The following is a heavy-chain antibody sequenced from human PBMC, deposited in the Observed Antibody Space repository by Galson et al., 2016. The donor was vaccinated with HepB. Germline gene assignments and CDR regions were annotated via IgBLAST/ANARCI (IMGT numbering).Heavy chain of an antibody. CDR1: GFTVSSNY. CDR2: IYSGGST. D-gene: IGHD5-24*01. CDR3: ARVLVEMATIEGNYFDY. V-gene: IGHV3-53*01. J-gene: IGHJ4*02. Sequence: SLRLSCAASGFTVSSNYMSWVRQAPGKGLEWASVIYSGGSTYYADSVKGRFTISRDNSKNTLYVQMNSLRAEDTAVYYCARVLVEMATIEGNYFDYWGQGTLVTVSS.